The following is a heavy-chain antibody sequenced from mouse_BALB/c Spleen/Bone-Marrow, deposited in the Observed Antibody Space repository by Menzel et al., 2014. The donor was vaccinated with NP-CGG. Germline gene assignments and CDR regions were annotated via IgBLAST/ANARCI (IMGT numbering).Heavy chain of an antibody. Sequence: QVQLQQPGAELVKPGTSVKVSCKASGYAFTNYLIERVKQRPGQGLEWIGVINPGSGGTNYNEKFKGKATLTPDKSSSTAYMQLSSLTSDDSAVYFCARWDYAMDYWGQGTSVTVSS. CDR2: INPGSGGT. J-gene: IGHJ4*01. CDR1: GYAFTNYL. CDR3: ARWDYAMDY. V-gene: IGHV1-54*01.